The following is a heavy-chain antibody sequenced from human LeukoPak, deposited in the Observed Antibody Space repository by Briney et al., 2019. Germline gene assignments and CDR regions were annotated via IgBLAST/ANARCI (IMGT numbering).Heavy chain of an antibody. V-gene: IGHV1-46*01. D-gene: IGHD6-6*01. CDR3: ARGVTLTTRPEIWAGDY. CDR2: INPSGGSR. J-gene: IGHJ4*02. CDR1: GYTFTSYY. Sequence: ASVKVSCKASGYTFTSYYVHWVRQAPGQGLEWVGIINPSGGSRTYAQKFQGRVTMTRDTSTSTVYMELSSLRSEDTAVYYCARGVTLTTRPEIWAGDYWGQGTRVTVPS.